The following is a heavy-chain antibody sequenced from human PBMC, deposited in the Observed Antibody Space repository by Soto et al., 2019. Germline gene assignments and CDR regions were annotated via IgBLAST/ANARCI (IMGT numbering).Heavy chain of an antibody. CDR3: ARDVGYGDSPSDV. J-gene: IGHJ6*02. Sequence: GGSLRLSCAASGFTFSSYWMHWVRQAPGKGLVWVSRINPDGSATNYADSVTGRFTISRGNAKNTLYLQMNSLRAEDTAVYYCARDVGYGDSPSDVWGQGTTVTVSS. CDR1: GFTFSSYW. D-gene: IGHD4-17*01. CDR2: INPDGSAT. V-gene: IGHV3-74*01.